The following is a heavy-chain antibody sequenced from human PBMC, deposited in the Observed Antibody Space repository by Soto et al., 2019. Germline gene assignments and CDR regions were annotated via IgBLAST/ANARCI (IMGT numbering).Heavy chain of an antibody. CDR1: GGSISSSSYY. Sequence: SETLSLTCTVSGGSISSSSYYWGWIRQPPGKGLEWIGSIYYSGSTYYNPSLKSRVTISVDTSKNQFSLKLSSVTAADTAVYYCSAHVVVTAIPDYYYYYGMDVWGQGTTVTVSS. D-gene: IGHD2-21*02. CDR2: IYYSGST. CDR3: SAHVVVTAIPDYYYYYGMDV. V-gene: IGHV4-39*01. J-gene: IGHJ6*02.